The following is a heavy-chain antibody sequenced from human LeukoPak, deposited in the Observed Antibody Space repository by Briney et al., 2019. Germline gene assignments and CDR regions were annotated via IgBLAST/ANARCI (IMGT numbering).Heavy chain of an antibody. D-gene: IGHD6-13*01. CDR1: GFTFSSYS. J-gene: IGHJ4*02. CDR2: ITSSGTYM. CDR3: ARVTAAAGPDY. V-gene: IGHV3-21*01. Sequence: GRSLRLSCAASGFTFSSYSMNWVRQAPGKGLEWVSSITSSGTYMYYADSVKGRFTISRDNAKNSLYLQMNSLRADDTAVYYCARVTAAAGPDYWGQGTLVTVSS.